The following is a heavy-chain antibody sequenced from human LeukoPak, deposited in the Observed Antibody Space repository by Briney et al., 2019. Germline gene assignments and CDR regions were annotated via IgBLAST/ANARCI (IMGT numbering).Heavy chain of an antibody. CDR3: ARDRGSDDPIDY. CDR2: IWHDGRNK. CDR1: GFTFNKYG. J-gene: IGHJ4*02. Sequence: GGSLRLSCAASGFTFNKYGMHWVRQAPGKGLEWGALIWHDGRNKYYADSVKGRFTVSRDNSKNTLYLQMRSLRAEDTAVYYCARDRGSDDPIDYWGQGTPVTVSS. V-gene: IGHV3-33*01. D-gene: IGHD2-15*01.